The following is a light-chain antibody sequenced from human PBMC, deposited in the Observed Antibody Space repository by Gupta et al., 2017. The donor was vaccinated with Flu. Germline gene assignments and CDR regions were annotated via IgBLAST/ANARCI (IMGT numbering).Light chain of an antibody. CDR3: QQYESLPYS. V-gene: IGKV1-33*01. Sequence: DIQMTQSPSSLSAFVGDRVTITCQASQDINNYLNWYQHKSGKDPKLLIYDASKLETGVPSRFSGGVSGTDFTFTITSLQPEDIATYYCQQYESLPYSLGQGTKLEIK. CDR1: QDINNY. J-gene: IGKJ2*03. CDR2: DAS.